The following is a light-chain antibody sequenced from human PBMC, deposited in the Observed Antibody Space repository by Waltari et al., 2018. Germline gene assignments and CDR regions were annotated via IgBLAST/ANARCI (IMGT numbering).Light chain of an antibody. CDR2: QDS. CDR3: QAWDSSTVV. J-gene: IGLJ2*01. Sequence: SYELTQPPSVSVSPGQKASINCAGDKLGDKYACWYQQKPGQSPVLVIYQDSKRPSGIPERFSGSNSGYTATLTISGTQAMDEADYYCQAWDSSTVVFGGGTKLTVL. V-gene: IGLV3-1*01. CDR1: KLGDKY.